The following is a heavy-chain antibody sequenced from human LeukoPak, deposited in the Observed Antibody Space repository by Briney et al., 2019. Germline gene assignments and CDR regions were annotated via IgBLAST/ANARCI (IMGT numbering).Heavy chain of an antibody. CDR3: AKDPRTAAAYYFDY. CDR1: GFTFSSYA. D-gene: IGHD6-13*01. V-gene: IGHV3-30*18. Sequence: GRSMRLSCVASGFTFSSYAMHWVRQAPGKGLEWVAVISRDGRDKHHADSVKGRFTISRDNSKNTLYLQMDSLRAEDTAVYFCAKDPRTAAAYYFDYWGQGILVTVSS. J-gene: IGHJ4*02. CDR2: ISRDGRDK.